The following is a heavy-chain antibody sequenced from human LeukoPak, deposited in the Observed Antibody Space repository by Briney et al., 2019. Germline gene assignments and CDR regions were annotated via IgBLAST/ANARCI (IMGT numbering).Heavy chain of an antibody. CDR3: ARHGGYSSPYHH. Sequence: SETLSLTCTVSGGSISNYYWSWIRQPPGKGLECIGYIYYSGTANYNPSLKSRVTISVDTSKNQFSLKLSSVTAADTAVYYCARHGGYSSPYHHWGQGTLVTVSS. J-gene: IGHJ1*01. CDR2: IYYSGTA. CDR1: GGSISNYY. V-gene: IGHV4-59*08. D-gene: IGHD6-13*01.